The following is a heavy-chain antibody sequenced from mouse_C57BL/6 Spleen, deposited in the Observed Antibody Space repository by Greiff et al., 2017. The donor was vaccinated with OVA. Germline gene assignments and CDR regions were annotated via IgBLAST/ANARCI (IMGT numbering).Heavy chain of an antibody. CDR3: ARGNFPYYYAMDY. D-gene: IGHD4-1*02. V-gene: IGHV1-82*01. CDR2: IYPGNGAT. J-gene: IGHJ4*01. CDR1: GYAFSSSW. Sequence: QVQLKQSGPELVKPGASVKISCKASGYAFSSSWMNWVKQRPGKGLEWIGRIYPGNGATNYNGKFKGKATLTADKSSSTAYMQLSSLTSEDSAVYCCARGNFPYYYAMDYWGQGTSVTVSS.